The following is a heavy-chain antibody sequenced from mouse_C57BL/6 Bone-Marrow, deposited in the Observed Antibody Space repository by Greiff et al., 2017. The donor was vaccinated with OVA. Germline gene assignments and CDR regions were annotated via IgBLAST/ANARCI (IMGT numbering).Heavy chain of an antibody. CDR1: GYTFTSYG. Sequence: QVQLQQSGAELARPGASVKLSCKASGYTFTSYGISWVKQRTGQGLEWIGEIYPRSGNTYYNEKFKGKATLTADKSSSTAYMELRRLTSDDSAVYFCARRWGLPWYFDVWGTGTTVTVSS. J-gene: IGHJ1*03. D-gene: IGHD2-4*01. CDR3: ARRWGLPWYFDV. V-gene: IGHV1-81*01. CDR2: IYPRSGNT.